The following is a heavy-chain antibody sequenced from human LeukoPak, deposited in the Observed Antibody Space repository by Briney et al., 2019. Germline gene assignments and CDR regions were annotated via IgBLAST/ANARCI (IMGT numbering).Heavy chain of an antibody. V-gene: IGHV3-48*02. CDR1: GITFTTYG. D-gene: IGHD3-3*01. CDR2: ISSSSDNK. Sequence: GGSLRLSCAASGITFTTYGMDWVRQAPGKGLEWASYISSSSDNKYYADSVEGRFTISRDNAKNLLYLHMDSLRDEDTAVYYCSRDGGFWSAYPLDYWGQGTLVTVSS. CDR3: SRDGGFWSAYPLDY. J-gene: IGHJ4*02.